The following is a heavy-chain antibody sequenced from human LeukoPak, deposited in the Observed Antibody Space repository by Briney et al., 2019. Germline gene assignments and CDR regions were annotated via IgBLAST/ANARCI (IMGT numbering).Heavy chain of an antibody. V-gene: IGHV3-21*01. CDR1: GFTFSSYS. Sequence: GGSLRLSCAASGFTFSSYSMNWVRQAPGKGLEWVGSIRSSSSYIYYADSVKGRFTISRDNANNSLYLQMNSLRAEDTAVYYCARGLRYFDWLFATFDYWGQGTLVTVSS. CDR3: ARGLRYFDWLFATFDY. D-gene: IGHD3-9*01. CDR2: IRSSSSYI. J-gene: IGHJ4*02.